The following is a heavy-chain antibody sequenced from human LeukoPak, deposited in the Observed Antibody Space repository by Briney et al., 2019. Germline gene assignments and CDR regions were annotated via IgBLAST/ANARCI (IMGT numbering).Heavy chain of an antibody. V-gene: IGHV3-33*08. CDR3: TRLPLFGGSSSYYYYYMDV. D-gene: IGHD1-26*01. J-gene: IGHJ6*03. CDR1: GFTFSSYG. Sequence: GGSLRLSCAASGFTFSSYGLHWVRQAPGEGLELVAFIRYDGSNKYYADSVKGRFTISRDNSKNTLYLQMNSLKTEDTAVYYCTRLPLFGGSSSYYYYYMDVWGKGTTVTVSS. CDR2: IRYDGSNK.